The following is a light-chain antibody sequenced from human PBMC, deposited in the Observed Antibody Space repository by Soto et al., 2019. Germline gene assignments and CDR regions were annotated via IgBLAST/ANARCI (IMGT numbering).Light chain of an antibody. CDR1: SSDVGGYNF. J-gene: IGLJ1*01. V-gene: IGLV2-14*01. CDR3: RSFTSSHTYV. CDR2: EVT. Sequence: QSALTQPASVSGSPGQSITISCTGTSSDVGGYNFVSWYQQHPDKAPKFMIYEVTNRPSGVSNRFSGSKSGNTASLTISGLQAEDEADYYCRSFTSSHTYVFGTGTKVTVL.